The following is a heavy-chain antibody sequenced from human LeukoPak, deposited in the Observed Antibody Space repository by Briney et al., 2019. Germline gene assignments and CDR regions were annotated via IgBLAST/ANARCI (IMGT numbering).Heavy chain of an antibody. J-gene: IGHJ5*02. CDR2: ISSSSSTI. D-gene: IGHD3-10*01. CDR1: GFTFSDYY. Sequence: GGSLRLSCAASGFTFSDYYMSWIRQAPGKGLEWVSYISSSSSTIYYADSVKGRFTISRDNAKNSLYLQMNSLRDEDTAVYYCARGGVLLWFREKNWFDPWGQGTLVTVSS. V-gene: IGHV3-11*04. CDR3: ARGGVLLWFREKNWFDP.